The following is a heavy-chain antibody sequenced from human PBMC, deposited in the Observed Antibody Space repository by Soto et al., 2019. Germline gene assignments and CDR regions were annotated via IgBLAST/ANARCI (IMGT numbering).Heavy chain of an antibody. J-gene: IGHJ3*02. CDR2: IKKDESKK. D-gene: IGHD3-22*01. V-gene: IGHV3-7*05. CDR1: GFTFSDYW. CDR3: TRDVSPGIGPYYIDAFDM. Sequence: EVQLVESGGGLVQPGESLRLSCAASGFTFSDYWMTWVRQAPGKGLEWVANIKKDESKKSYLDSVRGRFTISRDNARNSLSLQIDSLTAEDTALYYCTRDVSPGIGPYYIDAFDMWGQGTMVTVSS.